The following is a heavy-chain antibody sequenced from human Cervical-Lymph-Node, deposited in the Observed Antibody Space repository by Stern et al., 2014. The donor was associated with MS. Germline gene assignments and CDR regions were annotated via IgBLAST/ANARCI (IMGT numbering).Heavy chain of an antibody. CDR3: ATHSPSVVLTPRYYYGMDV. CDR2: IRSGSSTI. D-gene: IGHD2-8*01. V-gene: IGHV3-48*01. J-gene: IGHJ6*02. CDR1: GFTFSSYS. Sequence: VQLVQSGGGLVQPGGSLRLSCAASGFTFSSYSMNWVRQALGKGLEWVSYIRSGSSTIYSADPVKGRFTISRDNAKNSLYLQMNSLRAEDTAVYYCATHSPSVVLTPRYYYGMDVWGQGTTVTVSS.